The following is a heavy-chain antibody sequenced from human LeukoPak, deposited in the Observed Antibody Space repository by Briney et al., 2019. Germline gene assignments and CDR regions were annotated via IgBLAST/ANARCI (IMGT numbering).Heavy chain of an antibody. CDR3: ARTSFHYYDSSGFDY. CDR1: GGSISSGGYS. Sequence: NPSETLSLTCAVSGGSISSGGYSWSWIRQPPGKGLEWIGYIYHSGSTYYNPSLKSRVTISVDRSKNQFSLKLSSVTAADTAVYYCARTSFHYYDSSGFDYWGQGTLVTVSS. CDR2: IYHSGST. V-gene: IGHV4-30-2*01. J-gene: IGHJ4*02. D-gene: IGHD3-22*01.